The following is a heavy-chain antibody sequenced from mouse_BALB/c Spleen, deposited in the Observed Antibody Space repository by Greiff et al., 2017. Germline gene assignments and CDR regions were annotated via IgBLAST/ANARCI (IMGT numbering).Heavy chain of an antibody. Sequence: QVQLKESGPGLVQPSQSLSITCTVSGFSLTSYGVHWVRQSPGKGLEWLGVIWSGGSTDYNAAFISRLSISKDNSKSQVFFKMNSLQANDTAIYYCARNFWPMITTDYAMDYWGQGTSVTVSS. V-gene: IGHV2-2*02. D-gene: IGHD2-4*01. CDR2: IWSGGST. CDR3: ARNFWPMITTDYAMDY. J-gene: IGHJ4*01. CDR1: GFSLTSYG.